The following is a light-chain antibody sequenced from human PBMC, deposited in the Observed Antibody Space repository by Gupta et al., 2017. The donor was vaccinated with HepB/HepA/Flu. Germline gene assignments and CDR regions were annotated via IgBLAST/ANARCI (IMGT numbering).Light chain of an antibody. V-gene: IGKV4-1*01. Sequence: DIVMTQSPDSLAVSLGERATINCKSSQSVLYSSNNKNYLAWYQQKPGQPPKLLIYWASTRESGVPDRFSGSGSGTDFTLTISSLQAEDVAVYYCQQYYSTPLTFDGETKVGIK. CDR3: QQYYSTPLT. J-gene: IGKJ4*01. CDR1: QSVLYSSNNKNY. CDR2: WAS.